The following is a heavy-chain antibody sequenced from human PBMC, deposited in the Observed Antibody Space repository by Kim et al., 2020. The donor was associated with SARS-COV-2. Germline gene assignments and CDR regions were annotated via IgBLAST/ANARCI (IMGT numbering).Heavy chain of an antibody. J-gene: IGHJ1*01. CDR3: AKAALGYYDSSGYSTHFQH. Sequence: GGSLRLSCAASGFTFDDYAMHWVRQAPGKGLEWVSGISWNSGSIGYADSVKGRFTISRDNAKNSLYLQMNSLRAEDTALYYCAKAALGYYDSSGYSTHFQHWGQGTLVTVSS. CDR1: GFTFDDYA. V-gene: IGHV3-9*01. CDR2: ISWNSGSI. D-gene: IGHD3-22*01.